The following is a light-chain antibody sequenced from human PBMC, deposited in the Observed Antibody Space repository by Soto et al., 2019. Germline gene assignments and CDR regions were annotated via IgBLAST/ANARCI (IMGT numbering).Light chain of an antibody. V-gene: IGKV1-5*03. Sequence: DIQMTQSPSTLSASVGDRVTITCRASQSIGTWLAWYQQTPGKAPKILIYKASNLESGVPTRFSGSGSGTEFDLSISSVQPDDFATYYCQHYNRYSTFGQGTKVEIK. CDR2: KAS. CDR1: QSIGTW. J-gene: IGKJ1*01. CDR3: QHYNRYST.